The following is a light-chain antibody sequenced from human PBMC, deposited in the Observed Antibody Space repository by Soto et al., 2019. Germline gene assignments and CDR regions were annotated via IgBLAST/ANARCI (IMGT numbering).Light chain of an antibody. CDR3: QQYNNWPYT. V-gene: IGKV3-15*01. CDR1: QSVSSN. Sequence: IVIPQSTSTLSVSPGERATLSCRASQSVSSNLAWYQQKPGQAPRLLIYGASTRATGIPARFSGSGSGTEFTLTISSLQSEDFAVYYCQQYNNWPYTFGQGTKVDIK. CDR2: GAS. J-gene: IGKJ2*01.